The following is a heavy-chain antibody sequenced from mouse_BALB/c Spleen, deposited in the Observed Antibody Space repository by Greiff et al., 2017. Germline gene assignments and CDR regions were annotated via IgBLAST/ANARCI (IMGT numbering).Heavy chain of an antibody. CDR3: ARGRDDYDEDFDY. CDR2: ISSGGST. J-gene: IGHJ2*01. CDR1: GFTFSSYA. D-gene: IGHD2-4*01. Sequence: EVMLVESGGGLVKPGGSLKLSCAASGFTFSSYAMSWVRQTPEKRLEWVASISSGGSTYYPDSVKGRFTISRDNARNILYLQMSSLRSEDTAMYYCARGRDDYDEDFDYWGQGTTLTVSS. V-gene: IGHV5-6-5*01.